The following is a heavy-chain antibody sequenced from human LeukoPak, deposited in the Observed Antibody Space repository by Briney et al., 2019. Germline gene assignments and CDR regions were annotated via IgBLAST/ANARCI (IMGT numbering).Heavy chain of an antibody. Sequence: SETLSLTCAVYGGSFSGYYWSWIRQPPGKGLEWIGEINHSGSTNYNPSLKSRVTISVDTSKNQFSLKLSSVTAADTAVYYCARDRGARSWFDPWGQGTLVTVSS. V-gene: IGHV4-34*01. J-gene: IGHJ5*02. CDR3: ARDRGARSWFDP. D-gene: IGHD1-26*01. CDR1: GGSFSGYY. CDR2: INHSGST.